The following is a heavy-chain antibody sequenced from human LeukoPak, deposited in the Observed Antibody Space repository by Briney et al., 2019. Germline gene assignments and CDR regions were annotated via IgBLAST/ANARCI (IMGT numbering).Heavy chain of an antibody. CDR3: ARESGNDRKLDY. J-gene: IGHJ4*02. D-gene: IGHD5-12*01. V-gene: IGHV4-4*07. Sequence: SETLSLTCTVSGGSISSDYWSWIRQPAGKGLEWIGRIYNTGTTNYNSSLKSRVTMSVDTSTNQFSLRLSSVTAADTAVYHCARESGNDRKLDYWGQGTLVTVSS. CDR1: GGSISSDY. CDR2: IYNTGTT.